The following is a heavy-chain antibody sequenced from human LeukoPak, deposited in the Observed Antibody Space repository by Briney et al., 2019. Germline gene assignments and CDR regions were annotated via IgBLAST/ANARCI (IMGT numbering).Heavy chain of an antibody. CDR3: AKSQSGDFPNWDY. D-gene: IGHD2-21*02. V-gene: IGHV3-23*01. CDR2: LSGSGRSP. Sequence: QPGGSLRLSCAASGFTFNDYGMTWVRQAPGKGLEWISGLSGSGRSPYYADSVKGRFTISRDNSRNTLYLQMNSLKAEDTAVYYCAKSQSGDFPNWDYWGQGTLVTVSS. J-gene: IGHJ4*02. CDR1: GFTFNDYG.